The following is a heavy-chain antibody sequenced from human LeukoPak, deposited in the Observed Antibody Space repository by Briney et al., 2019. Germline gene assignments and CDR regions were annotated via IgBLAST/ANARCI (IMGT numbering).Heavy chain of an antibody. CDR3: ARDQVALPYSSSSRTSDFDS. Sequence: PGGSLRLSCAASGFTFSNAWMSWVRQAPGKGLEWVSAISGSGGSTYYADSVKGRFTISRDNSKNTLYLQMNSQRAEDTAVYYCARDQVALPYSSSSRTSDFDSWGQGTLVTVSS. CDR2: ISGSGGST. V-gene: IGHV3-23*01. CDR1: GFTFSNAW. D-gene: IGHD6-6*01. J-gene: IGHJ4*02.